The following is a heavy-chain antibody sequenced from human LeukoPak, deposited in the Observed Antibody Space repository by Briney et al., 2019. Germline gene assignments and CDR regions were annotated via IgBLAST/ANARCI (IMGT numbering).Heavy chain of an antibody. D-gene: IGHD2-2*01. CDR3: AIGSVVPASHFAGY. CDR2: ISPGGGTT. CDR1: GFAFGSEA. Sequence: GGSLRLSCAVSGFAFGSEAMSWVRQSPARGLEWVASISPGGGTTYYADYVKGRFTISRDNSNNTLYVQMNSLRSDDTAVYYCAIGSVVPASHFAGYWGQGTLVTVSS. J-gene: IGHJ4*02. V-gene: IGHV3-23*01.